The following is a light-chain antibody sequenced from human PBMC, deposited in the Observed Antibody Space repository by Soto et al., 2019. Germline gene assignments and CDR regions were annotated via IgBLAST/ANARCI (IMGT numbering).Light chain of an antibody. V-gene: IGKV3D-20*02. CDR1: QSVSSSY. Sequence: EIVLTQSPGTLSLSPGERATLSFSASQSVSSSYLAWYQQKPGQAPRLLIYGASSRATGIPDRFSGSGSGTDFTLTISSLEPEDFAVYYCQQRSNWPITFGQGTRLEI. J-gene: IGKJ5*01. CDR3: QQRSNWPIT. CDR2: GAS.